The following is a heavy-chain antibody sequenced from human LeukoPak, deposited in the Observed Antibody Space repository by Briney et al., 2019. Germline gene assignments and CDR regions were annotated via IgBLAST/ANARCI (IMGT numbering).Heavy chain of an antibody. D-gene: IGHD1-1*01. Sequence: GGSLRLSCAGSGFTFSDYAINWVRQAPGKGLEWVSYISSRGSAIYYADSVKGRFTISRDNAKNSLYLQMNSPRADDTAVYYCARGGHDPGIPFDIWGQGTMVTVSS. CDR1: GFTFSDYA. V-gene: IGHV3-48*03. CDR3: ARGGHDPGIPFDI. J-gene: IGHJ3*02. CDR2: ISSRGSAI.